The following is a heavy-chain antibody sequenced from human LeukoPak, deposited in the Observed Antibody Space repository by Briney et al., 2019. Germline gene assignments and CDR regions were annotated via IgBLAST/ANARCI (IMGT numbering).Heavy chain of an antibody. D-gene: IGHD1-1*01. CDR1: GYVFTSYG. J-gene: IGHJ4*02. CDR3: ARELHVERDDY. Sequence: ASVKVSCKASGYVFTSYGFTWVRQAPGQGLEWMGWISANDGKTHYSEKHQGRVTMSTDTVTSTAYMELRSLRSDDTAVYYCARELHVERDDYWGQGTLVTVSS. CDR2: ISANDGKT. V-gene: IGHV1-18*01.